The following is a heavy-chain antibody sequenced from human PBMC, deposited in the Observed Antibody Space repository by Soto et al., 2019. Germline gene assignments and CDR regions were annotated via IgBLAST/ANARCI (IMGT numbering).Heavy chain of an antibody. CDR3: ARLGGYYQALDS. J-gene: IGHJ4*02. Sequence: ETLSLTCSVSGGSLSNYYWSWTRQSPGKGLEWIGYIYYAGTTAHNPSLKRRVTISLDTAKNQFSLKLDSVTAADTATYYCARLGGYYQALDSWGAGTLVTVSS. CDR1: GGSLSNYY. CDR2: IYYAGTT. V-gene: IGHV4-59*08. D-gene: IGHD3-22*01.